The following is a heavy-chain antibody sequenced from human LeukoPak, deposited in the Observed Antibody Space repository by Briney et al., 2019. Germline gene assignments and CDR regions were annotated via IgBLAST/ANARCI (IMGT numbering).Heavy chain of an antibody. J-gene: IGHJ4*02. CDR3: ATTFNWAFDY. CDR1: GGSISSSNW. V-gene: IGHV4-4*02. D-gene: IGHD7-27*01. CDR2: IFHSGST. Sequence: NPSETLSLTCAVSGGSISSSNWWSWGRQPPGKGLEFIGEIFHSGSTNYNPSLKSRVTLSVDKSKNQFSLKLTSVTAADTAVYYCATTFNWAFDYWGQGTLVTVSS.